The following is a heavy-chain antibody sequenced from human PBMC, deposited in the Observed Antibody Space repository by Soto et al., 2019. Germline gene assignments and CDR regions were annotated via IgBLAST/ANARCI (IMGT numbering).Heavy chain of an antibody. V-gene: IGHV4-39*01. D-gene: IGHD2-2*01. J-gene: IGHJ6*02. CDR2: IYYSGST. CDR1: GGSISSSSYY. CDR3: ATSSLGYYYGMDV. Sequence: QLQLQESGPGLVKPSETLSLTCTVSGGSISSSSYYWGWIRQPPGKGLEWIGSIYYSGSTYYTPSHERRLTISVATSKTQFSLKLSSVTAADTAVYYCATSSLGYYYGMDVWGQGTTVTVSS.